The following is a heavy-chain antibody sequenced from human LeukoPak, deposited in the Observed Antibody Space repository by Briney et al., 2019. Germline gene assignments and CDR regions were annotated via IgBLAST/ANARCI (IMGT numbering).Heavy chain of an antibody. J-gene: IGHJ4*02. D-gene: IGHD1-26*01. CDR3: ARHPVGPTDFDY. V-gene: IGHV4-39*01. CDR2: IYYSGST. Sequence: SETLSLTCTVSGGSISSSSYYWGWIRQPPGKGLEWIGSIYYSGSTYYNPSLKSRVTISVDTSKNQFSLKLSSVTAAGTAVYYCARHPVGPTDFDYWGQGTLVTVSS. CDR1: GGSISSSSYY.